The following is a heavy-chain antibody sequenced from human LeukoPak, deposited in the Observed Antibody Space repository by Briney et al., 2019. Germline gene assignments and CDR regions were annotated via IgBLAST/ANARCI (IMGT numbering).Heavy chain of an antibody. V-gene: IGHV3-30*02. J-gene: IGHJ4*02. Sequence: GGSLRLSCAASGFTFSSYGMHWVRQAPGKGLEWVAFIRYDGSNKYYADSVKGRFTISRDNSKNTLYLQMNSLRAEDTAVYYCAKGPITNAKIAVAGKFDYWGQGTLVTVSS. D-gene: IGHD6-13*01. CDR2: IRYDGSNK. CDR1: GFTFSSYG. CDR3: AKGPITNAKIAVAGKFDY.